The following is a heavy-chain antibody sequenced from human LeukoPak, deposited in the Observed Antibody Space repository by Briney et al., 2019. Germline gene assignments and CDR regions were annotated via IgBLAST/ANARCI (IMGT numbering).Heavy chain of an antibody. D-gene: IGHD3-3*01. CDR1: GYTFTAYY. CDR3: ARDLGYDFWSGYDL. V-gene: IGHV1-2*02. CDR2: INPNSGGT. J-gene: IGHJ4*02. Sequence: ASVKVSCKASGYTFTAYYLHWVRQAPGQGLEWMGWINPNSGGTNYAQKFQGRVTMTRDTSISTAYMELSRLRSDDTAVYYCARDLGYDFWSGYDLWGQGTLVTVSS.